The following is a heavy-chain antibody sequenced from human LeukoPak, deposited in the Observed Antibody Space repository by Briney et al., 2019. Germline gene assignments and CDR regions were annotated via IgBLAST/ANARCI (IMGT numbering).Heavy chain of an antibody. V-gene: IGHV4-61*02. CDR1: GGSISSGSYY. D-gene: IGHD6-13*01. CDR2: IYTSGST. Sequence: PSQTLSLTCTVSGGSISSGSYYWSWIRQPAGKGLEWIGRIYTSGSTNYNPSLKSRVTISVDTSKNQFSLKLSSVSAADTAEYYCARDRYRPGIAAAEVDAFDIWGQGTMVTVSS. J-gene: IGHJ3*02. CDR3: ARDRYRPGIAAAEVDAFDI.